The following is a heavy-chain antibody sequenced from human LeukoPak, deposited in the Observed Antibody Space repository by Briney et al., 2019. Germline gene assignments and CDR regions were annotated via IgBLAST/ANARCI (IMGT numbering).Heavy chain of an antibody. D-gene: IGHD2/OR15-2a*01. V-gene: IGHV4-59*01. CDR3: ARRLSAHDAFDI. Sequence: SETLSLTCTVSGGSISAYYWSWIRQPPGKGLEWIGYFYHSGSTNYNPSLRRRVTISEDTSKNQFSLMLSSVTAADTAFYYCARRLSAHDAFDIWGQGTMVTASS. J-gene: IGHJ3*02. CDR1: GGSISAYY. CDR2: FYHSGST.